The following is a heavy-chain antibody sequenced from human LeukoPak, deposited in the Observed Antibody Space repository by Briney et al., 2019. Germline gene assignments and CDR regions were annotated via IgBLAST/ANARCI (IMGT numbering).Heavy chain of an antibody. V-gene: IGHV4-38-2*02. D-gene: IGHD3-10*01. CDR2: IYHSGST. J-gene: IGHJ4*02. CDR1: GYSISSGYY. CDR3: ARANGSGSRFDY. Sequence: SGTLSLTCTVSGYSISSGYYWGWIRQPPGKGLEWIGSIYHSGSTYYNPSLKSRVTISVDTSKNQFSLKLSSVTAADTAVYYCARANGSGSRFDYWGQGTLVTVSS.